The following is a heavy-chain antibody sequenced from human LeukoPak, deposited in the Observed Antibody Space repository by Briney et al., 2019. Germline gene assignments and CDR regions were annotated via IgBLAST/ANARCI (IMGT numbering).Heavy chain of an antibody. Sequence: GGSLRLSCAASGFTFSSYWMSWVRQAPGKGLEWVANIKQDGSEKYYVDSVKGRFTISRDNAKNSLYLQMNSLRAEDTAVYYCAREGYYYDSSVYPYYFDYWGQGTLVTVSS. V-gene: IGHV3-7*03. J-gene: IGHJ4*02. CDR1: GFTFSSYW. CDR3: AREGYYYDSSVYPYYFDY. CDR2: IKQDGSEK. D-gene: IGHD3-22*01.